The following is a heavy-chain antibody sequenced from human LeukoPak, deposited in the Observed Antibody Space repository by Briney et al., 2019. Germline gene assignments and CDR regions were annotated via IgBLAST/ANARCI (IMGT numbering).Heavy chain of an antibody. CDR1: GGSFSGYY. CDR2: INHSEST. Sequence: SETLSLTCAVYGGSFSGYYSSWIRQPPAKWLEGIGEINHSESTNYNPSLKSRVTISVNTSTNQFSLKLSSVTAADTAVYYCARGKGIAAAGVIRYYFDYWGQGTLVTVSS. D-gene: IGHD6-13*01. J-gene: IGHJ4*02. CDR3: ARGKGIAAAGVIRYYFDY. V-gene: IGHV4-34*01.